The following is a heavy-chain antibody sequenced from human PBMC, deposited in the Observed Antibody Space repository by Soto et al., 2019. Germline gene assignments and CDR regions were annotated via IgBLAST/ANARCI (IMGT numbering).Heavy chain of an antibody. CDR2: INAGNGNT. D-gene: IGHD3-16*01. Sequence: QVQLVQSGAEVKKPGASLKVSCKASGYTFTSYAMHCVRQAPGQRLEWMGWINAGNGNTKYSQKFQGRVTITRDTSASTAYMELSSLRSEDTAVYYCARGNDDYVWGRYNYWGQGPLVTVSS. J-gene: IGHJ4*02. CDR3: ARGNDDYVWGRYNY. CDR1: GYTFTSYA. V-gene: IGHV1-3*01.